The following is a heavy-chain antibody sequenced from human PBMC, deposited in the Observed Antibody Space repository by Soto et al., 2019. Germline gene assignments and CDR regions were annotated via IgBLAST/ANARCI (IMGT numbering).Heavy chain of an antibody. CDR1: GGSISSGGYY. J-gene: IGHJ4*02. D-gene: IGHD2-15*01. CDR2: IYYSGST. V-gene: IGHV4-31*03. Sequence: QVQLQESGPGLVKPSQTLSLTCTVSGGSISSGGYYWSWIRQHPGKGLEWIGYIYYSGSTYYNPSLKSRVTRSVDTSKNQFSLKLSSVTAADTAVYYCSGYCSGGSCYTDYWGQGTLVTVSS. CDR3: SGYCSGGSCYTDY.